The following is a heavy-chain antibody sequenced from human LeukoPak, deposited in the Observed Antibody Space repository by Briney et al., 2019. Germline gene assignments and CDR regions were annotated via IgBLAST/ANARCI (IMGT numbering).Heavy chain of an antibody. CDR1: GGTFSSYA. V-gene: IGHV3-23*01. CDR2: ISGSGGST. Sequence: SCKASGGTFSSYAMSWVRQAPGKGLEWVSAISGSGGSTYYADSVKGRFTISRDNSRNTLYLQLNSLRAEDTALYYCAKAYGTNGYYQLPIDFWGQGTLVTVSS. J-gene: IGHJ4*02. D-gene: IGHD3-22*01. CDR3: AKAYGTNGYYQLPIDF.